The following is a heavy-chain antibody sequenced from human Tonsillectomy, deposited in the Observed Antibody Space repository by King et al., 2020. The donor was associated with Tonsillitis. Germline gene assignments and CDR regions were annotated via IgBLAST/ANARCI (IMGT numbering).Heavy chain of an antibody. J-gene: IGHJ5*01. CDR3: ARTSDYDSSGYDDGFDS. Sequence: VQLVESGGGLVQPGGSLRLSCAASGFTFNIYSMNWVRQAPGKGLEWVSYISSSSSTIYYADSVKGRFTISRDNAKNSLYLQMNSLRAEDTALYFCARTSDYDSSGYDDGFDSWGQGTLVTVSS. CDR2: ISSSSSTI. D-gene: IGHD3-22*01. CDR1: GFTFNIYS. V-gene: IGHV3-48*01.